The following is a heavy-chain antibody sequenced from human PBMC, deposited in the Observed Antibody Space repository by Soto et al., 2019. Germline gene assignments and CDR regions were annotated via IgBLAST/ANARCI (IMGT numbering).Heavy chain of an antibody. CDR1: GYSFRSYG. CDR2: ISVNNGNT. D-gene: IGHD3-3*01. CDR3: ATSYDSGFDP. Sequence: ASVRVSCKASGYSFRSYGISWVRPAPGQRLDWMGWISVNNGNTDYAPKFEGRVTMTTDTSTGTAYMELRSLRSDDTAVHYCATSYDSGFDPWGQGTLVTVS. J-gene: IGHJ5*02. V-gene: IGHV1-18*04.